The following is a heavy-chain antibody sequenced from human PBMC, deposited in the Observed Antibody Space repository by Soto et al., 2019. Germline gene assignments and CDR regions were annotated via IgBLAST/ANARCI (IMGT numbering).Heavy chain of an antibody. J-gene: IGHJ4*02. Sequence: GESLTISCKAAGYSFTDYWVTWMRQPPGKGLECMGMIDPSDSYSNYSPSFQGHVTMSVDKSISSAYLQFSSLKASDTAMYYCARHRDILSGYSAADNWGQGTQVNVSS. V-gene: IGHV5-10-1*01. CDR3: ARHRDILSGYSAADN. D-gene: IGHD3-9*01. CDR1: GYSFTDYW. CDR2: IDPSDSYS.